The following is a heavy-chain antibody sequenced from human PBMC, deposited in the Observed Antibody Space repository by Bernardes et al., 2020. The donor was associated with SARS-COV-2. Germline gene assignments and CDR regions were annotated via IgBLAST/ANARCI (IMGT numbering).Heavy chain of an antibody. CDR3: AKEEGFGELLSGGLAY. CDR1: GFTFSSYA. CDR2: ISGSGGST. D-gene: IGHD3-10*01. Sequence: GGSLRLSCAASGFTFSSYAMSWVRQAPGKGLEWVSAISGSGGSTYYADSVKGRFTISRDNSKNTLYLQMNSLRAEDTAVYYCAKEEGFGELLSGGLAYWGQGTLVTVSS. V-gene: IGHV3-23*01. J-gene: IGHJ4*02.